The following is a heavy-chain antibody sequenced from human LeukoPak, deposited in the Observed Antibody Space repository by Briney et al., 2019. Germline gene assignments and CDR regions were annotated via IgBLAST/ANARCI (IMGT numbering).Heavy chain of an antibody. Sequence: ASVKVSCKASGYTFTGYYMHWVRQAPGQGLEWLGWINPNSGGTNYAQKFQGRVTMTRHTSISTAYMELSRLRSDDTAGHYCARGAFYYDNAFDIWGQGTMVTVSS. J-gene: IGHJ3*02. CDR1: GYTFTGYY. CDR3: ARGAFYYDNAFDI. D-gene: IGHD3-22*01. CDR2: INPNSGGT. V-gene: IGHV1-2*02.